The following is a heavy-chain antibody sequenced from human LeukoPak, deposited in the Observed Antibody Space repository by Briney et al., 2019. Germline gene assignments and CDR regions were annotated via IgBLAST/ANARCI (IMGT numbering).Heavy chain of an antibody. J-gene: IGHJ3*02. Sequence: SETLSLTCTVSGGSMSSYYGSWIRQPPGEGLEWSGYILYTGSTKYNPSLESRVTISLDTSENQFSLKLSSVTAADTAVYYCAGDYRDAFDIWGQGTMVTVSS. CDR2: ILYTGST. V-gene: IGHV4-59*01. CDR3: AGDYRDAFDI. CDR1: GGSMSSYY.